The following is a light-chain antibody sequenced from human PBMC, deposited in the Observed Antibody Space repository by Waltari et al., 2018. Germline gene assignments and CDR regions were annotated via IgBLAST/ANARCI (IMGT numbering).Light chain of an antibody. CDR1: SSDVGSYNL. V-gene: IGLV2-23*02. CDR3: CSHAGSSIYV. J-gene: IGLJ1*01. CDR2: EVT. Sequence: QSALTQPASVSGSPGQSITISCTGTSSDVGSYNLVSWYQQHPGKAPKLMIYEVTERPSGVSTRFSGSKSDNTASLTISGLQAEDEADYYCCSHAGSSIYVFGTGTKVTIL.